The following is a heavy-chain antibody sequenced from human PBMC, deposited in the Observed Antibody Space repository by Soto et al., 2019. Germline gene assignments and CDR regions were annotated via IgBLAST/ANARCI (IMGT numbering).Heavy chain of an antibody. CDR1: GDSITSNSYF. D-gene: IGHD3-9*01. CDR3: ARHFSVDHFDY. V-gene: IGHV4-39*01. Sequence: PSETLSLTCTVSGDSITSNSYFWAWIRQPPGKGLEWIGSIYYSGSTYHNPSLKSRVTISVDRSNNQFSLKLTSVTAADTAVYYCARHFSVDHFDYWGQGTLVTVSS. J-gene: IGHJ4*02. CDR2: IYYSGST.